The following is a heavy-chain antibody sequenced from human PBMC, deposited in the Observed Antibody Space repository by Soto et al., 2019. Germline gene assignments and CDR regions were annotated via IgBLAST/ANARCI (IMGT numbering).Heavy chain of an antibody. V-gene: IGHV1-3*01. CDR3: ARGSGSYWREYYFDY. CDR2: INAGNGNT. D-gene: IGHD1-26*01. Sequence: ASVKVSCNATGYTFTSYAMHWVRQAPGQRLEWMGWINAGNGNTKYSQKFQGRVTITRDTSASTAYMELSSRRSEDTAVYYCARGSGSYWREYYFDYWGQGTLVTVSS. J-gene: IGHJ4*02. CDR1: GYTFTSYA.